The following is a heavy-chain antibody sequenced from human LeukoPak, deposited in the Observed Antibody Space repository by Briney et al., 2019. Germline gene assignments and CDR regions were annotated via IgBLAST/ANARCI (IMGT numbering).Heavy chain of an antibody. CDR2: ISWNSGSI. J-gene: IGHJ3*02. Sequence: PGGSLRLSCAASGFIFDDYAMHWVRQAPGKGLEWVSGISWNSGSIGYADSVRGRFTISRDNSKNSLYLQMNSLRAEDTALYYCAKDRAYGYEPFDIWGQGTMVTVSS. D-gene: IGHD4-17*01. V-gene: IGHV3-9*01. CDR1: GFIFDDYA. CDR3: AKDRAYGYEPFDI.